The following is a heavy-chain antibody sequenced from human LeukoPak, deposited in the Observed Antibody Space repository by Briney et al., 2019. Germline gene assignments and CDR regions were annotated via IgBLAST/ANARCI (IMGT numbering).Heavy chain of an antibody. Sequence: ASVKVSCKASGGTFSSYAISWVRQAPGQGLEWMGGIIAIFGTANYAQKFQGRVTITADESTSTAYMELSSLRSEDTAVYFCARHRFDGDYVFDGSGYSLDYWGQGTLVTVSS. CDR3: ARHRFDGDYVFDGSGYSLDY. J-gene: IGHJ4*02. CDR1: GGTFSSYA. V-gene: IGHV1-69*13. D-gene: IGHD3-22*01. CDR2: IIAIFGTA.